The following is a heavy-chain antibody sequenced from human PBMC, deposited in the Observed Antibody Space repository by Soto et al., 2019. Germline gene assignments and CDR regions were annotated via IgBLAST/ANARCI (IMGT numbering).Heavy chain of an antibody. J-gene: IGHJ3*02. Sequence: GGSLRLSCVASGFTFSTYAMSWVRQAPGKGLEWVSALTPSGGETYYADSVKGRFTISRDNSMNALYLQMNSLRVEDTAVYYCAHPRGYGVFDAYDIWGQGTMVTVSS. CDR3: AHPRGYGVFDAYDI. CDR2: LTPSGGET. CDR1: GFTFSTYA. D-gene: IGHD4-17*01. V-gene: IGHV3-23*01.